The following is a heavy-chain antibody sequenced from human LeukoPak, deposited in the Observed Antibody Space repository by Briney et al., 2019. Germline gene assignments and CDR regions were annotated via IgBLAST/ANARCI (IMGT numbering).Heavy chain of an antibody. Sequence: PSETLSLTCTVSGGSISIYYWSWVRQPPGKGLEWIGYIYNSGSTIYNPSLKSRVTISVDTSKNQFSLKLSSVTAADTAVYYCAKHSDSGGYLSNGAFGIWGQGTMVTVSS. CDR1: GGSISIYY. CDR2: IYNSGST. D-gene: IGHD3-22*01. V-gene: IGHV4-59*01. J-gene: IGHJ3*02. CDR3: AKHSDSGGYLSNGAFGI.